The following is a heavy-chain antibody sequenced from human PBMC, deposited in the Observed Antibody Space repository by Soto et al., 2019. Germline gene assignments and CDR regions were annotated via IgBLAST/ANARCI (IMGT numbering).Heavy chain of an antibody. CDR1: GYTFTSYA. CDR3: ARSRPVYSSSSMAYYYGMDV. J-gene: IGHJ6*02. CDR2: INAGNGNT. D-gene: IGHD6-6*01. Sequence: ASVKVSCKASGYTFTSYAMHWVRQAPGQRLEWMGWINAGNGNTKYSQKFQGRVTITRDTSASTAYMELSSLRSEDTAVYYCARSRPVYSSSSMAYYYGMDVWGQGTTVTVSS. V-gene: IGHV1-3*01.